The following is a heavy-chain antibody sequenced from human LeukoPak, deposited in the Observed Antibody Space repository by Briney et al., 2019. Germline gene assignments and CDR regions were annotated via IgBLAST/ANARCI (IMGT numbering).Heavy chain of an antibody. J-gene: IGHJ6*03. V-gene: IGHV4-34*01. CDR3: ARGAGWGPYYYMDV. D-gene: IGHD1-1*01. CDR1: GGSFSGYY. CDR2: INHSGST. Sequence: PSETLSLTCAVYGGSFSGYYWSWIRQPPGKGLEWIGEINHSGSTNYNPSLKSRVTISVDTSKNQFSLKLSSVTAADTAVYYCARGAGWGPYYYMDVWGKGTTVTISS.